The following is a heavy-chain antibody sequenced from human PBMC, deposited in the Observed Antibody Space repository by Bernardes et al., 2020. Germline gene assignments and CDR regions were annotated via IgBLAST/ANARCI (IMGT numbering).Heavy chain of an antibody. D-gene: IGHD4-4*01. V-gene: IGHV3-21*01. CDR3: ARPSFSNYVTI. CDR2: ISGSSSYV. CDR1: GFTFSSYS. J-gene: IGHJ4*02. Sequence: GGSLRLSCAASGFTFSSYSMKWVRQAPGKGLEWVSSISGSSSYVYYADSGKGRFTISRDNAKNSLFMQMNSLRAEDTAVYYCARPSFSNYVTIWGQGTLVTVSS.